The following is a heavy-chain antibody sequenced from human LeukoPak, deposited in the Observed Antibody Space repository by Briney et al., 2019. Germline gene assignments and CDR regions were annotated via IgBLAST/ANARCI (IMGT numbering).Heavy chain of an antibody. J-gene: IGHJ6*03. CDR2: INHSGST. V-gene: IGHV4-34*01. Sequence: PSESLSLTCAVYGESFSGYYWSWIRQPPGKGLEWIGEINHSGSTNYNPSLKSRVTISVDTSKNQFSLKLSSVTAADTAVYYCVRGPLRRGESSGWYGNYYYYYMDVWGKGTTVTVSS. CDR3: VRGPLRRGESSGWYGNYYYYYMDV. D-gene: IGHD6-19*01. CDR1: GESFSGYY.